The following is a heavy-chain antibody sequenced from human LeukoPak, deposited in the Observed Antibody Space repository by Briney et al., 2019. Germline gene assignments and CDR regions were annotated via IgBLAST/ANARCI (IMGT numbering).Heavy chain of an antibody. V-gene: IGHV1-46*01. CDR3: ARDREGFDY. Sequence: GASVKVSCKASGYTFTTNNIHWVRQAPGQGLEWMGIIYPRDGNTSYSHKSQGRVTVTRHTSTNTIHMELSGLRFEDMAVYYCARDREGFDYWGQGTLVTVSS. J-gene: IGHJ4*02. CDR2: IYPRDGNT. CDR1: GYTFTTNN.